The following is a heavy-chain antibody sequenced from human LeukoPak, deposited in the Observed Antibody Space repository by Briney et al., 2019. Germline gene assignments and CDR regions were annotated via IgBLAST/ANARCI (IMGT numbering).Heavy chain of an antibody. CDR1: GYTFTSYY. V-gene: IGHV1-46*03. CDR3: ARDDSSGLNSRAGAFDI. D-gene: IGHD3-22*01. CDR2: INPSGGST. J-gene: IGHJ3*02. Sequence: ASVKVSCKASGYTFTSYYMHWVRQAPGQGLEWTGIINPSGGSTSYAQKFQGRVTMTRDTSTSTVYMELSSLRSEDTAVYYCARDDSSGLNSRAGAFDIWGQGTMVTVSS.